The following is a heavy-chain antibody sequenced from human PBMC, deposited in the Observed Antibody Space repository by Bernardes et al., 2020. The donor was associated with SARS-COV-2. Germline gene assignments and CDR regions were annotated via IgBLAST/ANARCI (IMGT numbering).Heavy chain of an antibody. V-gene: IGHV4-59*08. CDR2: VYYGGTT. D-gene: IGHD3-22*01. CDR1: GDSIRSSY. Sequence: SNTLSLTCTVSGDSIRSSYWSWIRQRPGPALAWIALVYYGGTTHYNPSLKSRVTISMDTSKNQVSLKLSSVTAADTAVYYCARHMPSGFNNWFDPWGQGTLVTVSS. CDR3: ARHMPSGFNNWFDP. J-gene: IGHJ5*02.